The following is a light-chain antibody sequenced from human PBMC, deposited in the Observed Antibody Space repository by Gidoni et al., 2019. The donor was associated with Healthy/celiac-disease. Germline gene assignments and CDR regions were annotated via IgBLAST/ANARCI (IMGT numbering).Light chain of an antibody. CDR1: QSVRSN. Sequence: IVMSPSPATLSVSPGERATLSCRASQSVRSNLAWYQQKPGQAPRLLIYGASTRATSIPARFSGSGSGTEFTLTISSLQSEDFAVYYCQQYNNWPPITFGEGTRLEIK. CDR2: GAS. CDR3: QQYNNWPPIT. V-gene: IGKV3-15*01. J-gene: IGKJ5*01.